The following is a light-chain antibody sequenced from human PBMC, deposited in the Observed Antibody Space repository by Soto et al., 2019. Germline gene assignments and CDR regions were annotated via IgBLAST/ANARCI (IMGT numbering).Light chain of an antibody. CDR3: QQYNSYSRT. Sequence: DIQMTQSPSTLFRSVGDRVTITCRASQTISSWLAWYQQKPGKAPKLLIYKASTLKSGVPSRFSGSGAGTECTRTISSLQPDDVETDYCQQYNSYSRTFGQGTKVDIK. J-gene: IGKJ1*01. V-gene: IGKV1-5*03. CDR1: QTISSW. CDR2: KAS.